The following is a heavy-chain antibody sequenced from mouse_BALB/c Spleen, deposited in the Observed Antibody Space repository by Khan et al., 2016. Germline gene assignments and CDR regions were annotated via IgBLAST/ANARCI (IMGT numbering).Heavy chain of an antibody. CDR3: STLTATTSSYTVYVLLSSLSSAAASISYCSGSTYDYKYEFAY. J-gene: IGHJ3*01. Sequence: VQLQQSGAELVKPGASVKLSCTASGFNIKDNYIHWVKQRPEQGLEWIGRIDTANGTTKYDPKFQGKTTITAYTSSNTAYMQRSSLTSEDTTVYGMSTLTATTSSYTVYVLLSSLSSAAASISYCSGSTYDYKYEFAYWGQGTLVTVSA. CDR1: GFNIKDNY. CDR2: IDTANGTT. V-gene: IGHV14-3*02. D-gene: IGHD2-14*01.